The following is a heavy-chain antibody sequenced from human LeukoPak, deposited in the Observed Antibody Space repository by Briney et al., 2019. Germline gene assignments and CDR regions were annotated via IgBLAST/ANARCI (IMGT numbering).Heavy chain of an antibody. V-gene: IGHV4-59*01. D-gene: IGHD3-22*01. CDR1: GGSISSYY. Sequence: SETLSLTCTVSGGSISSYYWSWIRQPPGKGLEWIGYIYYSGSTNYNPSLKSRVTISVDTSKNQFSLKLSSVTAADTAVYYCASTKYYESRDYTEYFQHWGQGTLVTVSS. J-gene: IGHJ1*01. CDR2: IYYSGST. CDR3: ASTKYYESRDYTEYFQH.